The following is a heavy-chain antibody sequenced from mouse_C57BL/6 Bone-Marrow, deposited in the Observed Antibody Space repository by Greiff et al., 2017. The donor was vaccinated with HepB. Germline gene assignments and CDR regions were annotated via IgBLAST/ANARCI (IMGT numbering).Heavy chain of an antibody. CDR1: GFTFSSYA. CDR3: TRVGELRLAYAMDY. V-gene: IGHV5-9-1*02. D-gene: IGHD3-2*02. CDR2: ISSGGDYI. Sequence: EVKLLESGEGLVKPGGSLKLSCAASGFTFSSYAMSWVRQTPEKRLEWVAYISSGGDYIYYADTVKGRFPISRDNARNTLYLQMSSLKSEDTAMYYCTRVGELRLAYAMDYWGQGTSVTVSS. J-gene: IGHJ4*01.